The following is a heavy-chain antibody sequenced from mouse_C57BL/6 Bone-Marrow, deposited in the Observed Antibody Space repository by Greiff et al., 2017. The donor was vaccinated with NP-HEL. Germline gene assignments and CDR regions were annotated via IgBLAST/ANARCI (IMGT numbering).Heavy chain of an antibody. J-gene: IGHJ4*01. V-gene: IGHV5-12*01. D-gene: IGHD2-2*01. Sequence: EVMLVESGGGLVQPGGSLKLSCAASGFTFSDYYMYWVRQTPEKRLEWVAYISNGGGSTYYPDTVKGRFTISRDNAKNTLYLQMSRLKSEDTAMYYCARRVTYYAMDYWGQGTSVTVSS. CDR1: GFTFSDYY. CDR2: ISNGGGST. CDR3: ARRVTYYAMDY.